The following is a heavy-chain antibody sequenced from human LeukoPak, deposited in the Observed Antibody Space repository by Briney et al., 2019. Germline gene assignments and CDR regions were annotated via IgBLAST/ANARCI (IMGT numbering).Heavy chain of an antibody. CDR3: ARTPGLYSSSFNWFDP. J-gene: IGHJ5*02. Sequence: VASVKVSCKASGYTFTSYAMHWVRQAPGQRLGWMGWINAGNGNTKYSQKFQGRVTITRDTSASTAYMELSSLRPEDTAVYYCARTPGLYSSSFNWFDPWGQGTLVTVSS. CDR2: INAGNGNT. CDR1: GYTFTSYA. V-gene: IGHV1-3*01. D-gene: IGHD6-13*01.